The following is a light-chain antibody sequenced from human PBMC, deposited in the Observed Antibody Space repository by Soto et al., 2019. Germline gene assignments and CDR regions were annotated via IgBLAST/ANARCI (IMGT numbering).Light chain of an antibody. V-gene: IGKV2-28*01. J-gene: IGKJ4*01. Sequence: DIAMTQSPLSLPVTPGEPASISCRSSQNLLHSDGYNYLDWYLQKPGQSPQLLIYLGSNRASGVPDRFSGSGSGTDFTLKISRVEAEDVGVYYCMQALQTPLTFGGGTRWIS. CDR2: LGS. CDR3: MQALQTPLT. CDR1: QNLLHSDGYNY.